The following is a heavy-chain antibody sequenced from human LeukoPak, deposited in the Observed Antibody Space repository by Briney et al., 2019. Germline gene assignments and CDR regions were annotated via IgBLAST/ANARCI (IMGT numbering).Heavy chain of an antibody. CDR1: GYTFTSYY. V-gene: IGHV1-46*01. CDR2: INPSGGST. D-gene: IGHD3-10*01. J-gene: IGHJ4*02. Sequence: GASVKVSCKASGYTFTSYYMHWVRQAPGQGLEWMGIINPSGGSTIYAQKFQGRITMTRDTSTSTVYMELSSLRSEDTAVYYCAILMVRGVPFDYWGQGTLVTVSS. CDR3: AILMVRGVPFDY.